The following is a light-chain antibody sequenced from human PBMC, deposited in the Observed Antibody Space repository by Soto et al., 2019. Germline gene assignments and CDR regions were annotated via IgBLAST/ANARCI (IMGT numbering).Light chain of an antibody. CDR3: CSYAGSSTLV. CDR2: EGT. J-gene: IGLJ2*01. Sequence: QSVLTQPASLSGSPGQSITISCTGTFSNVGGYNLVSWYQQHPDKAPKLLIYEGTKRPSGVSNRLSGSKSGNTASLTISGLQAEDEADYYCCSYAGSSTLVFGGGTKLTVL. CDR1: FSNVGGYNL. V-gene: IGLV2-23*01.